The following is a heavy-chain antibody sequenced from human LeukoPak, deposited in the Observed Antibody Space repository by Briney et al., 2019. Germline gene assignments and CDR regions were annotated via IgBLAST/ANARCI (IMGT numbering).Heavy chain of an antibody. CDR1: GGTFSSYA. D-gene: IGHD3-22*01. CDR3: ARSSPDSSGYPRFDP. Sequence: ASVKVSCKASGGTFSSYAISWVRQALGKGLERMGWINPNSGGTNYAQKFQGWVTMTRDTSISTAYMELSRLRSDDTAVYYCARSSPDSSGYPRFDPWGQGTLVTVSS. J-gene: IGHJ5*02. CDR2: INPNSGGT. V-gene: IGHV1-2*04.